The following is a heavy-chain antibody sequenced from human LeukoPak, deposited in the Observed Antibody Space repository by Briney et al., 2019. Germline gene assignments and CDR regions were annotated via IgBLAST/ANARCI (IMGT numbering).Heavy chain of an antibody. V-gene: IGHV4-59*08. J-gene: IGHJ6*03. Sequence: SETLSLTCTVSGGSISNYYWSWIRQPPGKGLEWIGYIYYSGSTNYNPSLKSRVTISIDTSKNQFSLKLSSVTAADTAVYYCARQLMIDYYYYYYYMDVWGRGITVTISS. D-gene: IGHD3-22*01. CDR1: GGSISNYY. CDR3: ARQLMIDYYYYYYYMDV. CDR2: IYYSGST.